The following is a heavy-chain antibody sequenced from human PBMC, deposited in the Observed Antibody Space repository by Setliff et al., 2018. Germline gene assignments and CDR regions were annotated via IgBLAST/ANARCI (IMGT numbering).Heavy chain of an antibody. V-gene: IGHV1-18*01. D-gene: IGHD3-22*01. CDR1: GYTFTNFG. Sequence: ASVKVSCKTSGYTFTNFGISWVRQAPGQGPEWMGCISPFNGNTNYAQKFQDRVTMTTDTSTSTAYMELTRLTTDDTALYYCVRGQGPRTVVAIPFDHWGQGTLVTVSS. J-gene: IGHJ4*02. CDR2: ISPFNGNT. CDR3: VRGQGPRTVVAIPFDH.